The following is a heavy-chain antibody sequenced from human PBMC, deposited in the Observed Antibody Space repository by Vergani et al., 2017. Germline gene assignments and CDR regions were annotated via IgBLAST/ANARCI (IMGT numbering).Heavy chain of an antibody. CDR1: GFTFNQYG. J-gene: IGHJ5*02. V-gene: IGHV3-33*01. CDR3: ARDLRLLYNRFDP. CDR2: TWYDGNNK. D-gene: IGHD1-14*01. Sequence: QVQLVESGGGVVQPGRSLRLSCAASGFTFNQYGMHWVRQAPGKGLEWVAVTWYDGNNKQYADSVKGRFTISRDNSKSTMYLQMNSLRDEDTGVYYCARDLRLLYNRFDPWGQGNLGTGSP.